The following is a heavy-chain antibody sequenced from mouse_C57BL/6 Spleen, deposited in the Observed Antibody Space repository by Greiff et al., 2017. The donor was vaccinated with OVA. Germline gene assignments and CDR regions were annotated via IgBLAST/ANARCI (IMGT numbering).Heavy chain of an antibody. V-gene: IGHV5-16*01. J-gene: IGHJ2*01. CDR1: GFTFSDYY. Sequence: EVKLVESEGGLVQPGSSMKLSCTASGFTFSDYYMAWVRQVPEKGLEWVANINYDGSSTYYLDSLKSRFIISRDNAKNILYLQMSSLKSEDTATYYCARGLRYGSYYFDYWGQGTTLTVSS. CDR3: ARGLRYGSYYFDY. D-gene: IGHD1-1*02. CDR2: INYDGSST.